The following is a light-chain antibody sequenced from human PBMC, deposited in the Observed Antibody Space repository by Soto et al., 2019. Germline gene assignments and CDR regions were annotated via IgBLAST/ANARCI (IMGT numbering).Light chain of an antibody. CDR1: NIGSKS. J-gene: IGLJ3*02. V-gene: IGLV3-21*04. CDR2: YDS. Sequence: VLTQSPSVSVAPGKTARVTCGGNNIGSKSVHWYQQKPGQAPVLVISYDSDRPSGIPERFSGSNSGNTATLTISGVEAGDEADYYCQVWDRNSDHLVFGGGTKLTVL. CDR3: QVWDRNSDHLV.